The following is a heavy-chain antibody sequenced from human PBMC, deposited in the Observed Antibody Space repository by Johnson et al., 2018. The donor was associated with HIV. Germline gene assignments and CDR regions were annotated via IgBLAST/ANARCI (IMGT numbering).Heavy chain of an antibody. J-gene: IGHJ3*02. CDR3: AKDSKWLRSEGVGAFDI. CDR2: ISWDGGST. Sequence: VQLVESGGGLIQPGGSLRLSCAASGFTVSSNYMSWVRQAPGKGMEWISLISWDGGSTYYADSVKGRFTISRDNSKNSLYLQMNSLRAEDTALYYCAKDSKWLRSEGVGAFDIWGQGTMVTVSS. V-gene: IGHV3-43D*03. CDR1: GFTVSSNY. D-gene: IGHD5-12*01.